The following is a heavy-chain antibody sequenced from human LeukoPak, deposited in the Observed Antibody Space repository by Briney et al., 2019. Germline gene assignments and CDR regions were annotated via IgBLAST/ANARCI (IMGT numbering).Heavy chain of an antibody. CDR1: GFTFSSYG. Sequence: GSLRLSCAASGFTFSSYGMHWVRQAPGKGLEWVAVIWYDGSNKYYADSVKGRFTISRDNSKNTLYLQMNSLRAEDTAVYYCARDRGMVRGVRFYYYYGMDVWGKGTTVTVSS. CDR2: IWYDGSNK. D-gene: IGHD3-10*01. CDR3: ARDRGMVRGVRFYYYYGMDV. V-gene: IGHV3-33*01. J-gene: IGHJ6*04.